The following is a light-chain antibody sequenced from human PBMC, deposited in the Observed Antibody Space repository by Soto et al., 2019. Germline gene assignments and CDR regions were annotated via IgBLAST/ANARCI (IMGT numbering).Light chain of an antibody. J-gene: IGLJ2*01. CDR1: SSDVGSYNL. Sequence: QSVLTQPASVSGSPGQSITISCTGTSSDVGSYNLVSWYQQHPGKAPKLMIYEGSKRPSGLSNRFSGSKSGNTASLTISGLQAEDEADYYCCSYASSSTPVVFGGVTKLTVL. CDR2: EGS. CDR3: CSYASSSTPVV. V-gene: IGLV2-23*01.